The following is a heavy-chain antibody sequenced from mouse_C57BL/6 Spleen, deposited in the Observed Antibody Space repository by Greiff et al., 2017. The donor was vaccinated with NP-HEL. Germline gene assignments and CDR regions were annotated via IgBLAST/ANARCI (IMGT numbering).Heavy chain of an antibody. CDR3: ARRFYYGSFDD. CDR2: IHPNSGST. CDR1: GYTFTSYW. D-gene: IGHD1-2*01. Sequence: QVQLQQPGAELVKPGASVQLSCKASGYTFTSYWMHWVKQRPGQGLEWIGMIHPNSGSTNYNEKFKSKATLTVDKSSSTAYMQLSSLTSEDSAVDYCARRFYYGSFDDWGKGTTLTVSS. V-gene: IGHV1-64*01. J-gene: IGHJ2*01.